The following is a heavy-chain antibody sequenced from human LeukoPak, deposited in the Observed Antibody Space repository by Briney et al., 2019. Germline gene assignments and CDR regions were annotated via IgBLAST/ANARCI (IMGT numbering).Heavy chain of an antibody. V-gene: IGHV3-7*01. CDR2: IKQDGSEK. CDR3: ARVVVVVAATLDYYYYMDV. Sequence: GGSLRLSCAASGFTFSSYWMSWVRQAPGKGLEWVANIKQDGSEKYYVDSVKGRFTISRDNAKNSLYLQMNSLRAEDTAVYYCARVVVVVAATLDYYYYMDVWGKGTTVTVSS. CDR1: GFTFSSYW. D-gene: IGHD2-15*01. J-gene: IGHJ6*03.